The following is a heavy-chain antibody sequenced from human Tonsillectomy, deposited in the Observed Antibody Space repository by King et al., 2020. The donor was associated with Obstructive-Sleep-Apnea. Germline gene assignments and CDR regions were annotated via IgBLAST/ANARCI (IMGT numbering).Heavy chain of an antibody. D-gene: IGHD5-24*01. J-gene: IGHJ4*02. CDR2: IYYSGST. V-gene: IGHV4-59*01. CDR3: ARMGWLQPFDY. Sequence: QLQESGPGLVKPSETLSLTCTVSGGSISGYYWSWIRQPPGKGLAWIGYIYYSGSTKLDPSLKSRVTISVDTSKNQFSLKLSSVTAADTAVYYCARMGWLQPFDYWGQGTLVTVSS. CDR1: GGSISGYY.